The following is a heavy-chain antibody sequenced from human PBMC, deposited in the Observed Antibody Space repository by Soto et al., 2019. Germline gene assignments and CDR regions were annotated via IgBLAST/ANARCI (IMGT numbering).Heavy chain of an antibody. CDR3: ARDATYRDSSFYYDVFDI. CDR2: IRRDGGEE. CDR1: GFPFSYYW. D-gene: IGHD3-22*01. V-gene: IGHV3-7*05. J-gene: IGHJ3*02. Sequence: DVQLLESGGFLVQPGGSLRLSCAATGFPFSYYWMTWVRQAPGKGLEWVANIRRDGGEEHNVDSVKVRFSVSIDNDKESPYLQMNSLRIEDTAVYDCARDATYRDSSFYYDVFDIIGQGTKVTVSS.